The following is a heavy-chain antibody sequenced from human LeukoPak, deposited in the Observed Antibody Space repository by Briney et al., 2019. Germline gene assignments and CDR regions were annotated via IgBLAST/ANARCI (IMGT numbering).Heavy chain of an antibody. Sequence: ASVKVSCKASGGTFSSYAISWVRQAPGQGLEWMGRIIPILGIANYAQKFQGRVTITADKSTSTAYMELSSLRSEDTAVYYCARELTDYHDSSGYDYWGQGTLVTVSS. D-gene: IGHD3-22*01. V-gene: IGHV1-69*04. CDR2: IIPILGIA. CDR1: GGTFSSYA. J-gene: IGHJ4*02. CDR3: ARELTDYHDSSGYDY.